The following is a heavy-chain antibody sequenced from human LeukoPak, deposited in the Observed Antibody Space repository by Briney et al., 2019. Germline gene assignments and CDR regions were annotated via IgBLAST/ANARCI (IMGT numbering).Heavy chain of an antibody. CDR1: GYTFTGYY. CDR2: INSNSGGT. J-gene: IGHJ5*02. Sequence: ASVKVSCKASGYTFTGYYMHWVRQAPGQGLEWMGWINSNSGGTNYAQKLQGRVTMTRDTPISTAYMELSRLRSADTAVYYCARERPSITCGGTNTDKTWFDPSGQGTLVTVSS. D-gene: IGHD1-14*01. V-gene: IGHV1-2*02. CDR3: ARERPSITCGGTNTDKTWFDP.